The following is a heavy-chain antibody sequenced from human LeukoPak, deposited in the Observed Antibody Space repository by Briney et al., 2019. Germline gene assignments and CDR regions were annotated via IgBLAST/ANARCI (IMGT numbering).Heavy chain of an antibody. D-gene: IGHD4-11*01. Sequence: PGGSLRLSCAASGFTLSSYAMHWVRQAPGKGLEWVAVISYDGSNKYYADSVKGRFTISRDNSKNTLYLQMNSLRAEDTAVYYCAGEVTTDYWGQGTLVTVSS. V-gene: IGHV3-30-3*01. CDR1: GFTLSSYA. J-gene: IGHJ4*02. CDR3: AGEVTTDY. CDR2: ISYDGSNK.